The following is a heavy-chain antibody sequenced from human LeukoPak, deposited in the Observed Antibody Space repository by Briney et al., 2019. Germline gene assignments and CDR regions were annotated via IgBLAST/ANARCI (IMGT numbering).Heavy chain of an antibody. CDR1: GVSISDYY. J-gene: IGHJ3*02. CDR2: IYYSGRT. Sequence: PSETLSLTCTVSGVSISDYYWNWMRQPPGKGLEWIGYIYYSGRTNYNPSLKSRVSISVDTSKNQFSLKLSSVTAADTVVYYCARDFRGSVDAFDIWGQGTMVAVSS. V-gene: IGHV4-59*01. CDR3: ARDFRGSVDAFDI.